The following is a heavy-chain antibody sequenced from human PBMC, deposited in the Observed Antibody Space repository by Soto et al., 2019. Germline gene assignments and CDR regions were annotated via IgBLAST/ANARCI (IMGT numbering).Heavy chain of an antibody. CDR1: GGSVSSGSYY. J-gene: IGHJ4*02. CDR3: ARAGLGDGSDY. CDR2: IYYSGST. Sequence: QVQPQESGPGLVKPSETLSLTCTVSGGSVSSGSYYWSWIRQPPGKGLEWIGYIYYSGSTNYNPSLRIRVTISVDTSKNQCSLKLSSVTAADTAVYYCARAGLGDGSDYWGQGTLVTVSS. V-gene: IGHV4-61*01. D-gene: IGHD1-26*01.